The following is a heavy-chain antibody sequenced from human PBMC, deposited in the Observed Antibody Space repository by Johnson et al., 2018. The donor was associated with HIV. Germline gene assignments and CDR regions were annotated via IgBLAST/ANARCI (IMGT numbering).Heavy chain of an antibody. CDR1: GFTFSSYD. J-gene: IGHJ1*01. CDR2: IGTAGDT. V-gene: IGHV3-13*01. Sequence: EQLVESGGGLVQPGGSLRLSCAASGFTFSSYDMHWVRQATGKGLEWVSAIGTAGDTYYPGSVKGRFTISRDNAKNSLYIQMSGLREEDTALYYCARHAGGDFTYGLFQHWGRGTLVTVSS. CDR3: ARHAGGDFTYGLFQH. D-gene: IGHD4-17*01.